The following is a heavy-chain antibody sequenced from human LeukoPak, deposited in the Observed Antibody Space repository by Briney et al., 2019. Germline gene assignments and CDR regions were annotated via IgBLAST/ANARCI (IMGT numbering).Heavy chain of an antibody. CDR2: ISSSSRI. D-gene: IGHD3-10*01. Sequence: GGSLRLSCAASGFTFSTYDMNWVRQAPGKGLEWVAYISSSSRIYYADSVKGRFTISRDNAKNSLYLQMNSLRAEDTAVYYCARDYYGSGSYYNAYYYYMDVWGKGTTVTVSS. CDR3: ARDYYGSGSYYNAYYYYMDV. V-gene: IGHV3-69-1*01. CDR1: GFTFSTYD. J-gene: IGHJ6*03.